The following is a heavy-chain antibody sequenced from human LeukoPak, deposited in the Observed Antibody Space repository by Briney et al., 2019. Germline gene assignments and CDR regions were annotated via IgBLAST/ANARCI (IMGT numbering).Heavy chain of an antibody. D-gene: IGHD1-26*01. J-gene: IGHJ6*02. CDR1: GGSISSYY. V-gene: IGHV4-59*01. CDR3: ARSDGVGAGYYYYGVDV. CDR2: ISYSGST. Sequence: SETLSLTCTVSGGSISSYYWSWIRQPPGKGLEWIGYISYSGSTFCNPSLQSRVTISVDTSKSHFSLQLSSVTSADTAVYYCARSDGVGAGYYYYGVDVWGLGTTVTVSS.